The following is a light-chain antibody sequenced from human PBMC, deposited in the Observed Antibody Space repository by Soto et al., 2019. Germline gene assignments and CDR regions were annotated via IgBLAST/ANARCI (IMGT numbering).Light chain of an antibody. CDR3: CSYAASNSFALV. CDR2: YDN. CDR1: NSNIGSNT. Sequence: QSVLTQPPSASGTPGQRVTISCSGSNSNIGSNTVNWYQQLPGTAPKLLIYYDNLRPSGVPDRISGSKSGTSASLAISGLQSDDEADYYCCSYAASNSFALVFGTGTKVTVL. J-gene: IGLJ1*01. V-gene: IGLV1-44*01.